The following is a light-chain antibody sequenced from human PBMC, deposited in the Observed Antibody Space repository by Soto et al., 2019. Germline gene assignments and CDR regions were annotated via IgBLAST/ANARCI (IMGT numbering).Light chain of an antibody. J-gene: IGKJ5*01. CDR2: RAS. CDR1: QSVVEN. Sequence: EVVLTQSPATLSVSPGERATLSCRASQSVVENLAWYQQKPCQAPRLLIYRASTRATGVPDRFSGAGSGTEFTLTIRSLQSEDFAVYYCQQYDKWPPITFGQGTRLEVK. CDR3: QQYDKWPPIT. V-gene: IGKV3-15*01.